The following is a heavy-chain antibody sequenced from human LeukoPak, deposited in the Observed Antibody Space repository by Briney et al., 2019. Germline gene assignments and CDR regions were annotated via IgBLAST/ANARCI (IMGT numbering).Heavy chain of an antibody. CDR2: IHYSGST. J-gene: IGHJ4*01. CDR1: GGSIRSSSHH. D-gene: IGHD6-25*01. CDR3: ARLTGRDSSDWPYFHY. V-gene: IGHV4-39*01. Sequence: SETLSLTCTVSGGSIRSSSHHWGWVRQPPGKGLEWIGNIHYSGSTSYNPSLKSRVTISVDTSKNQFSLKLSSVSAADTAVFYCARLTGRDSSDWPYFHYWGQGALVTVSS.